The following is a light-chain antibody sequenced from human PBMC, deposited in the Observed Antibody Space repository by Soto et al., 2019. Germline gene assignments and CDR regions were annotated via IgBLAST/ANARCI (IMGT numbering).Light chain of an antibody. J-gene: IGLJ2*01. CDR3: CSYAGSSSFDVV. V-gene: IGLV2-23*02. CDR2: EVS. CDR1: RNDVGTYNL. Sequence: QSALTQPASVSRSPGQSITISCTGTRNDVGTYNLISWYQHHPGKPPKLIIYEVSRRPSGVSNRFSGSKSGNSASLTISGLQAEDEADYYCCSYAGSSSFDVVFGGGTKLTVL.